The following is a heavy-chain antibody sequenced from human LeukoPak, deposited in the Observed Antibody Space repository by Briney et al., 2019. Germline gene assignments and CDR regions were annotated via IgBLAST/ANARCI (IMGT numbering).Heavy chain of an antibody. CDR1: GDSISTSKSY. V-gene: IGHV4-39*01. Sequence: SDTLSLTCTVSGDSISTSKSYWGWIRQPPLKGLEWIGSIYYTGNTYYNASLKSRVTISVDTSKNQFSLSLTSVTAADTAVYYCARSYYYGSGSYYSYYYYYYMDVWGKGTTVTISS. CDR3: ARSYYYGSGSYYSYYYYYYMDV. J-gene: IGHJ6*03. CDR2: IYYTGNT. D-gene: IGHD3-10*01.